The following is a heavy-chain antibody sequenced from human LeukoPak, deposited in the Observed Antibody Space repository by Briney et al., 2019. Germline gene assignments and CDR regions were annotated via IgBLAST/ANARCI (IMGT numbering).Heavy chain of an antibody. J-gene: IGHJ2*01. Sequence: GSLTLSCAASGFTFSSYAMTWVRQAPGKGLEWVSSIRGSDGTTFYADSVKGRFTISRDNSKNTLYLQMNSLRTEDTAVYYCARDCVDRSQGYFDLWGQGTLVTVSS. CDR2: IRGSDGTT. D-gene: IGHD3/OR15-3a*01. CDR3: ARDCVDRSQGYFDL. CDR1: GFTFSSYA. V-gene: IGHV3-23*01.